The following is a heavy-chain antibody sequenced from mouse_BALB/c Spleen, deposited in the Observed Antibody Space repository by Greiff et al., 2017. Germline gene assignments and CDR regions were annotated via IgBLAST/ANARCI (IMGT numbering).Heavy chain of an antibody. CDR3: ARDYRYDY. J-gene: IGHJ2*01. V-gene: IGHV5-6-5*01. CDR2: ISSGGST. D-gene: IGHD2-14*01. Sequence: EVKLVESGGGLVKPGGSLKLSCAASGFTFSSYAMSWVRQTPEKRLEWVASISSGGSTYYPDSVKGRFTISRDNARNILYLQMSSLRSEDTAMYYCARDYRYDYWGQGTTLTVSS. CDR1: GFTFSSYA.